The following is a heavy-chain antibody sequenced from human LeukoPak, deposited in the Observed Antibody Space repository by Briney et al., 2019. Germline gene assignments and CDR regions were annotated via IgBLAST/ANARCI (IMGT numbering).Heavy chain of an antibody. Sequence: GGSLRLSCAASGFTFSSYAMSWVRQAPGKGLEWVSAISGSGGSTYYADSEKGRFTISRDNSKNTLYLQMNSLRAEDTAVYYCAKYRARITMVRGAIFDPWGQGTLVTVSS. CDR3: AKYRARITMVRGAIFDP. CDR1: GFTFSSYA. CDR2: ISGSGGST. D-gene: IGHD3-10*01. V-gene: IGHV3-23*01. J-gene: IGHJ5*02.